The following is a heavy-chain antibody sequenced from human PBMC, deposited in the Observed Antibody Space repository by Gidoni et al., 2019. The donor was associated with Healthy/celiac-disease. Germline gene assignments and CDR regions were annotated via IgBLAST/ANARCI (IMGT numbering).Heavy chain of an antibody. D-gene: IGHD1-1*01. J-gene: IGHJ4*02. V-gene: IGHV3-20*01. Sequence: DVRLVESGGGVVRPGGSLRLSCAASGITLDEYGMSWVRQAPGKGLEWVSGISWNGGSTGYADSVKGRFTISRDNAKNSLYLQMNSLRAEDTALYHCARARWYNWNDDPFDYWGQGTLVTVSS. CDR3: ARARWYNWNDDPFDY. CDR2: ISWNGGST. CDR1: GITLDEYG.